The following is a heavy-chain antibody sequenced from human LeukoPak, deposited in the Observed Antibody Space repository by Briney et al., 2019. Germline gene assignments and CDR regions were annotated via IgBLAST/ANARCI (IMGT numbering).Heavy chain of an antibody. J-gene: IGHJ5*02. Sequence: GGSLRLSCAASGISFGRYAMHWVRQAPGKRLEWVAVISYDGSTEYYADSVKGRFTISRDNSKNTLYVQMNSLRVDDTAVYYCVRDGYCGSASCRGWFDPWGQGTLVTVSS. CDR3: VRDGYCGSASCRGWFDP. CDR2: ISYDGSTE. CDR1: GISFGRYA. V-gene: IGHV3-30*04. D-gene: IGHD2-2*03.